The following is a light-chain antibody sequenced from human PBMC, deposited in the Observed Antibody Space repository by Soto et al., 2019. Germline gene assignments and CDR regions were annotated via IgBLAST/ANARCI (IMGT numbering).Light chain of an antibody. CDR2: EVT. J-gene: IGLJ2*01. CDR1: SSDAVSNNL. Sequence: QSALTQPASVSGSPGQSITISCTGTSSDAVSNNLVSWYQQHPGKAPKLIIYEVTKRPSGISNRFSGATSGNTASLTISGLQAEDEADYYCCSYAGSSTFAFGGGTKLTVL. V-gene: IGLV2-23*02. CDR3: CSYAGSSTFA.